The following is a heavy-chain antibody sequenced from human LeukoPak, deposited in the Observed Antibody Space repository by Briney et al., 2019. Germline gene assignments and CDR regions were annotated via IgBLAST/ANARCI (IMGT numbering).Heavy chain of an antibody. D-gene: IGHD2-8*02. V-gene: IGHV1-18*01. Sequence: ASVKVSCKASGYTFNTYGIIWVRQASGQGLEWMGWISAYNGDTTYAQKLQGRVTLTTDASTSTAYMELRSLRSDDTAVYYCARESTGGSLEIDYWGQGTLVTVSS. CDR3: ARESTGGSLEIDY. CDR1: GYTFNTYG. J-gene: IGHJ4*02. CDR2: ISAYNGDT.